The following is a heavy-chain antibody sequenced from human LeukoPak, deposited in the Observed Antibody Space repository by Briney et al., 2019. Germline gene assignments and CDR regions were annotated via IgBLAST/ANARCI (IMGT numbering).Heavy chain of an antibody. D-gene: IGHD3-10*01. CDR2: IKQDGSEK. CDR1: GVTFSSYW. V-gene: IGHV3-7*03. CDR3: ARGGGYYGSGSYAYY. Sequence: GGSLRLSCAASGVTFSSYWMSWVRQAPGKGLEWGANIKQDGSEKYYVDSVKGRFTISRDNAKNSLYLQMNSLRAEDTAVYYCARGGGYYGSGSYAYYWGQGTLVTVSS. J-gene: IGHJ4*02.